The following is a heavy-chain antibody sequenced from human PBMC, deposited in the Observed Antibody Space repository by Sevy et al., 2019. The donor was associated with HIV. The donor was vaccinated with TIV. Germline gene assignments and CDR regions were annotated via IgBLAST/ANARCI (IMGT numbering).Heavy chain of an antibody. CDR3: ARHPPLLDIVVVVAATPGYYYYYMDV. CDR2: IDPSDSYT. Sequence: GESLKISCKGSGYSFTSYWISWVRQMPGKGLEWMGRIDPSDSYTNYSPSFQGHVTISADKSICTAYLQWSSLKASDTAMYYCARHPPLLDIVVVVAATPGYYYYYMDVWGKGTTVTVSS. V-gene: IGHV5-10-1*01. D-gene: IGHD2-15*01. CDR1: GYSFTSYW. J-gene: IGHJ6*03.